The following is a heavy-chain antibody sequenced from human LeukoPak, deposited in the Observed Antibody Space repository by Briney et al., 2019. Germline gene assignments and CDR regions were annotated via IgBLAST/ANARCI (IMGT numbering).Heavy chain of an antibody. CDR2: IIPILGIA. D-gene: IGHD5-24*01. Sequence: GASVKVSCKASGGTFSSYAISWVRQAPGQGLEWMGRIIPILGIANYAQKFQGRVTITADKSTSTAYMELSSLRSEDTAVYYCAREERWLHFLDYWGQGTLVTVSS. CDR1: GGTFSSYA. V-gene: IGHV1-69*04. J-gene: IGHJ4*02. CDR3: AREERWLHFLDY.